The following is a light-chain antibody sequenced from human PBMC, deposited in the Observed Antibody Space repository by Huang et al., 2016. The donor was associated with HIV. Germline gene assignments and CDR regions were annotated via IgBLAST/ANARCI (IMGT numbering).Light chain of an antibody. CDR1: QSVNSRY. Sequence: EIVLTQSPGTLSLSPGERATLSCRASQSVNSRYFAVYQQKPGQAPRLLIYGISSRATGILDRFSGSGSDTDFTLTVSRLEPEDFAVYYCQQYGTSPYTFGQGTKLEIK. CDR3: QQYGTSPYT. CDR2: GIS. V-gene: IGKV3-20*01. J-gene: IGKJ2*01.